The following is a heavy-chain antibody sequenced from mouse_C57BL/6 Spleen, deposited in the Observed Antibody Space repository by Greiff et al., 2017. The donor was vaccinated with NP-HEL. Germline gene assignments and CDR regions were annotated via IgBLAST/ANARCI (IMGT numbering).Heavy chain of an antibody. CDR2: ISSGSSTI. V-gene: IGHV5-17*01. CDR1: GFTFSDYG. D-gene: IGHD2-4*01. J-gene: IGHJ2*01. CDR3: ARRNYYDFDY. Sequence: EVQLVESGGGLVKPGGSLKLSCAASGFTFSDYGMHWVRQAPEKGLEWVAYISSGSSTIYYADTGKGRFTISRDNAKNTLFLQMTSLRSEDTAMYYCARRNYYDFDYWGQGTTLTVSS.